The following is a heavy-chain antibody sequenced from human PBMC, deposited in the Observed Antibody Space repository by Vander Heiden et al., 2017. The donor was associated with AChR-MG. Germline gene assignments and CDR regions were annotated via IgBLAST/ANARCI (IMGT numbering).Heavy chain of an antibody. Sequence: EVQPLAFGGGLVHPGGSLRLPCAAYGFTFPSYYMSWVRQAPGKGREWISAISGSGGSTYYADSVKGRFTISRDNSKNTLYLQMNSLRAEDTAVYYCAKVKVSGGWLGELVYFDYWGQGTLVTVSS. J-gene: IGHJ4*02. CDR3: AKVKVSGGWLGELVYFDY. CDR2: ISGSGGST. V-gene: IGHV3-23*01. CDR1: GFTFPSYY. D-gene: IGHD3-10*01.